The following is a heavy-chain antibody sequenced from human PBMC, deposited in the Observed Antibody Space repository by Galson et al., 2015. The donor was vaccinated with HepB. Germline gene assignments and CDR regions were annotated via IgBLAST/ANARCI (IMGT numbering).Heavy chain of an antibody. CDR3: VKVAGMDV. CDR2: ISSNGVST. J-gene: IGHJ6*02. V-gene: IGHV3-64D*06. CDR1: GFTFRAYA. Sequence: SLRLSCAASGFTFRAYAMHWVRQAPGKGLQSVSAISSNGVSTFSADSVKGRFTVSRDNSKSILYLQMSSLRTEDTAVYYCVKVAGMDVWGQGTTVTVSS.